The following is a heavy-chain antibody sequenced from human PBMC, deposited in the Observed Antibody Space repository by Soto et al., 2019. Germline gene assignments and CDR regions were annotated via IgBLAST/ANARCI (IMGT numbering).Heavy chain of an antibody. D-gene: IGHD3-10*02. Sequence: CGPTLVNPTRPLSLTCTFSAFSLSTNGVGAGWIRQPPGKALEWLALIFWNDDKRYSPSLNGRLTITERTSKNQVLLTMTNMDPVDTATYYCVHTLSSGYYVSWYFDLWGHGTLVPVSS. CDR2: IFWNDDK. J-gene: IGHJ2*01. CDR3: VHTLSSGYYVSWYFDL. CDR1: AFSLSTNGVG. V-gene: IGHV2-5*01.